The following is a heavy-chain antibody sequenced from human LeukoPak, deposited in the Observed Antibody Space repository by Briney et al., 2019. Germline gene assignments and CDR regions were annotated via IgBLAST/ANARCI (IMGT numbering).Heavy chain of an antibody. Sequence: GGSLRLSCAASGFTFSGSAMHWVRQASGKGLEWVGRIRSKANSYATAYAASVKGRFTISRDDSKNTAYLQMNSLKTEDTAVYHCTRVRRGVDYYYYYMDVWGKGTTVTVSS. CDR3: TRVRRGVDYYYYYMDV. V-gene: IGHV3-73*01. CDR1: GFTFSGSA. D-gene: IGHD3-10*01. CDR2: IRSKANSYAT. J-gene: IGHJ6*03.